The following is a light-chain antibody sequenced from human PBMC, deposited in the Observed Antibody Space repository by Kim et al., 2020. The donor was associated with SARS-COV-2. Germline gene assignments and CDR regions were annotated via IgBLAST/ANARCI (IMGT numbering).Light chain of an antibody. Sequence: SALTQPSSVSGSPGQSVTISCTGTSSDVGGYNYVSWYQQHPGKAPKLMIYDVSKRPSGVPDRFSGSKSGNTASLTISGLQAEDEADYYCCSYAGSYTLVFGGGTQLTVL. CDR2: DVS. CDR1: SSDVGGYNY. J-gene: IGLJ3*02. CDR3: CSYAGSYTLV. V-gene: IGLV2-11*01.